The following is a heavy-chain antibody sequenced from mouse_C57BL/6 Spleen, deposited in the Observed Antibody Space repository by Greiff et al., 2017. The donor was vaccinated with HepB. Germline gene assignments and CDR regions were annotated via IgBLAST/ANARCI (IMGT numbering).Heavy chain of an antibody. Sequence: EVQLQQSGPVLVKPGASVKMSCKASGYTFTDYYMNWVKQSHGKSLEWIGVINPYNGGTSYNQKFKGKATLTVDKSSSTAYMELNSLTSADSAVYYCARSRVITTVVAPFDYWGQGTTLTVSS. CDR3: ARSRVITTVVAPFDY. V-gene: IGHV1-19*01. CDR2: INPYNGGT. D-gene: IGHD1-1*01. J-gene: IGHJ2*01. CDR1: GYTFTDYY.